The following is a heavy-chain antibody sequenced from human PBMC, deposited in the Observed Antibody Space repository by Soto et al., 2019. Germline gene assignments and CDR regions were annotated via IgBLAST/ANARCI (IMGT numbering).Heavy chain of an antibody. CDR2: IYYSGST. D-gene: IGHD6-13*01. J-gene: IGHJ5*02. V-gene: IGHV4-39*01. Sequence: QLQLQESGPGLVKPSETLSLTCTVSGGSISSSSYYWGWIRQPPGKGLEWIGSIYYSGSTYYNPSLRGRVTISVDTSKNQYSLKRSSVTAADTAVYYCARHVAAAGTRWFDPWGQGTLVTVSS. CDR3: ARHVAAAGTRWFDP. CDR1: GGSISSSSYY.